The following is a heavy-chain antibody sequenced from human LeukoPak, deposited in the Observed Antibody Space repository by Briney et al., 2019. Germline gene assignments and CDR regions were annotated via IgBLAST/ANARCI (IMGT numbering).Heavy chain of an antibody. CDR3: ARGPYSSSWYHGGGYYYYMDV. CDR1: GYTFTSYG. V-gene: IGHV1-18*01. Sequence: ASVKVSCKASGYTFTSYGISWVRQAPGQGLEWMGWISAYNGNTNYAQKLQGRVTMTTDTSTSTAYMELRSLRSDDTAVYYCARGPYSSSWYHGGGYYYYMDVWGKGTTVTISS. CDR2: ISAYNGNT. D-gene: IGHD6-13*01. J-gene: IGHJ6*03.